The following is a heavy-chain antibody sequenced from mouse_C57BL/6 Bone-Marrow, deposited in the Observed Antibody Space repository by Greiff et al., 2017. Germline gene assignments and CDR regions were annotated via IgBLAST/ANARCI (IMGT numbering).Heavy chain of an antibody. V-gene: IGHV1-72*01. CDR3: STTPTVVRWGARNY. CDR2: IDPNSGGT. CDR1: GYTFTSYW. D-gene: IGHD1-1*01. J-gene: IGHJ4*01. Sequence: VQLQQPGAELVKPGASVKLSCKASGYTFTSYWMHWVKQRPGRGLEWIGRIDPNSGGTKYNEKFKSKATLTVDKPSSTAYMQLSSLTSEASAVYQCSTTPTVVRWGARNYWSQGTSVTVSS.